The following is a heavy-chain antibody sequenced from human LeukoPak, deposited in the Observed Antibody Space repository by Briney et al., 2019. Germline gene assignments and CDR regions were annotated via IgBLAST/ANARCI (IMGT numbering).Heavy chain of an antibody. CDR3: ATPIPRVVWFGELSERGGSLFDY. D-gene: IGHD3-10*01. J-gene: IGHJ4*02. CDR2: FDPEDGET. CDR1: GYTLTELS. Sequence: GASVKVSCKVSGYTLTELSMHWVRQAPGKGLEWMGGFDPEDGETIYAQKFQGRVTMTEDTSTDTAYMELSSLRSEDTAVYYCATPIPRVVWFGELSERGGSLFDYWGQGTLVTVSS. V-gene: IGHV1-24*01.